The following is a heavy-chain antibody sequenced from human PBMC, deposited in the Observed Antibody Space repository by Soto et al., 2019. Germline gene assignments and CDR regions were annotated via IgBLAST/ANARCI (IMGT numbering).Heavy chain of an antibody. Sequence: QIQRVQSGAEVKQPGASVKISCKTSGYTFSSYSINWVRQAPGQGREWMAWISTTSGNTHYAERVQGRVTVTLDKYARTAFMEMWGLTSDDTSVYFCARDNGYYDFWGQGTLVTVSS. CDR3: ARDNGYYDF. CDR1: GYTFSSYS. J-gene: IGHJ4*02. V-gene: IGHV1-18*01. CDR2: ISTTSGNT. D-gene: IGHD2-8*01.